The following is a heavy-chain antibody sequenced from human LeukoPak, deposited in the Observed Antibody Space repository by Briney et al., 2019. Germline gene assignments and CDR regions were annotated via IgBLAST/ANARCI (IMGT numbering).Heavy chain of an antibody. J-gene: IGHJ5*02. D-gene: IGHD6-13*01. CDR1: GYTFTGYY. Sequence: ASVKVSCKASGYTFTGYYMHWVRQAPGQGLEWMGWINPNSGGTNYAQKFQVRVTMTRDTSISTAYMELSRLRSDDTAVYYCARDSSSSFNWFDPWGQGTLVTVS. CDR3: ARDSSSSFNWFDP. V-gene: IGHV1-2*02. CDR2: INPNSGGT.